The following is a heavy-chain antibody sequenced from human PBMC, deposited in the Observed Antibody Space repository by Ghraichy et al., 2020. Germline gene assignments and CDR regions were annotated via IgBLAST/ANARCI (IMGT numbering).Heavy chain of an antibody. Sequence: SETLSLTCTVSGGSIGSRSYYWGWIRQPPGKGLEWIGTFYYSGSTYYNPSLKSRVTISVDTSKNQFSLKLSSVTAADTAVYYCARHSGYYYDSREPLDSWGHGTLVTVSS. J-gene: IGHJ5*01. CDR3: ARHSGYYYDSREPLDS. CDR1: GGSIGSRSYY. D-gene: IGHD3-22*01. CDR2: FYYSGST. V-gene: IGHV4-39*01.